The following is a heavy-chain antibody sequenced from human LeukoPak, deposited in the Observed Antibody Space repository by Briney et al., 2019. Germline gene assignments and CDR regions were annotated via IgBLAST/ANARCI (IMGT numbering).Heavy chain of an antibody. CDR2: INSDGSST. Sequence: GGSLRLSCAASGFTFSNYWMHWVRQAPGKGLVWVSRINSDGSSTSYADSVKGRFTISRDNAKNTLYLQMNSLRAEDTAVYYCARDASVVVPAAGFGYLGQGTLVTVSS. V-gene: IGHV3-74*01. J-gene: IGHJ4*02. CDR3: ARDASVVVPAAGFGY. CDR1: GFTFSNYW. D-gene: IGHD2-2*01.